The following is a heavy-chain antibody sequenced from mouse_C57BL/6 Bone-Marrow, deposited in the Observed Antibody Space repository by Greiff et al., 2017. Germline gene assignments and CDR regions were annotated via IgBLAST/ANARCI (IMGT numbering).Heavy chain of an antibody. CDR2: IRSKSSNYAT. CDR1: GFTFNTYA. Sequence: EVMLVESGGGLVQPKGSLKLSCAASGFTFNTYAMHWVRQAPGKGLEWVARIRSKSSNYATYYADSVKDRFTISRDDSQSMLYLQMNNLKTEDTAMYYCVREGNYGSSYWYFDVWGTGTTVTVSS. D-gene: IGHD1-1*01. V-gene: IGHV10-3*01. J-gene: IGHJ1*03. CDR3: VREGNYGSSYWYFDV.